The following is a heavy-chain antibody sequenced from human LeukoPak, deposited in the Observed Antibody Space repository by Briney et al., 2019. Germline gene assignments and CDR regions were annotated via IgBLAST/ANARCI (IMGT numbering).Heavy chain of an antibody. J-gene: IGHJ4*02. D-gene: IGHD3-22*01. CDR2: INPDGSST. Sequence: PGGSLSLSCAASGFTFTTYWMHWLRQAPGKGLVWVSRINPDGSSTTYADSVKGRFTISRDNAKNTLFLQMSSLRAEDTAVYYCARGRYYYDPLDYWGQGTLVTVSS. V-gene: IGHV3-74*01. CDR1: GFTFTTYW. CDR3: ARGRYYYDPLDY.